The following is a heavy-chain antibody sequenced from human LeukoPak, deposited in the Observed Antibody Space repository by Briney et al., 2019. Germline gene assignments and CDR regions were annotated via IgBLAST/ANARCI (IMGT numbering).Heavy chain of an antibody. CDR2: INPNSGGT. Sequence: ASVKVSCKASGYTFTGYHMHWVRQAPGQGLEWMGWINPNSGGTNYAQKFQGRVTMTRDTSISTAYMELSRLRSDDTAVYYCARVGVGVLWFGELLPYGWFDPWGQGTLVTVSS. CDR1: GYTFTGYH. CDR3: ARVGVGVLWFGELLPYGWFDP. D-gene: IGHD3-10*01. J-gene: IGHJ5*02. V-gene: IGHV1-2*02.